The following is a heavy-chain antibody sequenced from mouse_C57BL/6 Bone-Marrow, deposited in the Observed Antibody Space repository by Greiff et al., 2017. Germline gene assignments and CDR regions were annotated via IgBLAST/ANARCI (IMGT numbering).Heavy chain of an antibody. CDR2: ISSGGSYT. V-gene: IGHV5-6*01. CDR3: ARDCQYAWFAH. CDR1: EFTFSSSG. J-gene: IGHJ3*01. D-gene: IGHD5-1-1*01. Sequence: VPLKAYGGDLVKPGGSLRLSCATSEFTFSSSGMSWIRQTPNKRLEGVATISSGGSYTYYPDSVKGRFNISRDNDKKTLYLQMSGLKSDDTARYYCARDCQYAWFAHWG.